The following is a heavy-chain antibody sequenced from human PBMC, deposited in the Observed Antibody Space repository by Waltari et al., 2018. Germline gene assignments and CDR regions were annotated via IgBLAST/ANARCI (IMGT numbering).Heavy chain of an antibody. J-gene: IGHJ4*02. Sequence: QMQLQESGPGLVKPSQTLSLTCTVSGSSISSDYYYWNWIRHYPGKGLEWIGYIYESGTTYYNPALKSQVSISVDTSKNQLSLNRGSVTAADTAVYYCARGLNYYDRSDFYGCDYYDYWGQGTLVTVSS. CDR3: ARGLNYYDRSDFYGCDYYDY. D-gene: IGHD3-22*01. CDR2: IYESGTT. CDR1: GSSISSDYYY. V-gene: IGHV4-31*01.